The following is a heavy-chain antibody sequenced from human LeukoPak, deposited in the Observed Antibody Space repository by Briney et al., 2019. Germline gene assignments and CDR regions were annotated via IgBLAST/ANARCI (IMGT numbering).Heavy chain of an antibody. J-gene: IGHJ6*03. CDR2: INYGGST. Sequence: SETLSLTCTVSGGSISSYYWSWIRQPPGKGLEWIGYINYGGSTNYNPYLKSRVTISVDTSKNQFSLKLSSVTAADTAVYYCARVVRLRRYYYYYYMDVWGKGTTVTVSS. D-gene: IGHD2-21*01. CDR1: GGSISSYY. V-gene: IGHV4-59*01. CDR3: ARVVRLRRYYYYYYMDV.